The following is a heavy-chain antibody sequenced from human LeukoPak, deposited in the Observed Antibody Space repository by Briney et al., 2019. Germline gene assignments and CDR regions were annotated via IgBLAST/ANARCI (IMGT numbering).Heavy chain of an antibody. CDR2: INDDGSKT. CDR3: ARARIPGYYDSGNMDV. J-gene: IGHJ6*03. D-gene: IGHD3-22*01. Sequence: GGSLRLSCAASGLTFRSYWMHWVRQAPGKGLVWVSRINDDGSKTTYADSVKGRFTISRDDAKNTLYLQMNSLRAEDTAVYYRARARIPGYYDSGNMDVWGKGTTVTVSS. CDR1: GLTFRSYW. V-gene: IGHV3-74*03.